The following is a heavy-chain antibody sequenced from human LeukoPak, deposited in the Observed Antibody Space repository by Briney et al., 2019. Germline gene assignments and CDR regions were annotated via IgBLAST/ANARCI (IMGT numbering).Heavy chain of an antibody. Sequence: GASLQICSEGSGSIFTSYWIGWGRPLGGKGVEWGGIIYTGDSDTRYSPSFQGQVTISADKSISTAYLQWSSLKASDTAMYYCARVIGGGSYYFDYWGQGTLVTVSS. V-gene: IGHV5-51*01. CDR3: ARVIGGGSYYFDY. D-gene: IGHD1-26*01. CDR1: GSIFTSYW. J-gene: IGHJ4*02. CDR2: IYTGDSDT.